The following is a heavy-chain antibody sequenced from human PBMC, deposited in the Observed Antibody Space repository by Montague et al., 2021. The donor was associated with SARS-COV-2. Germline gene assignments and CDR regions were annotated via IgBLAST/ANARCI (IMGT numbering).Heavy chain of an antibody. CDR2: FYSGGNT. CDR3: ARARITGTTTPLDY. Sequence: SETLSLTCTVSGASISSTSYYWDWIRQPPGKGLEWIGTFYSGGNTYYNPALKSRVSISADTSKNQFSLKLHSVTAADTAVYFCARARITGTTTPLDYWGQGTLAIVSS. J-gene: IGHJ4*02. CDR1: GASISSTSYY. V-gene: IGHV4-39*01. D-gene: IGHD1-14*01.